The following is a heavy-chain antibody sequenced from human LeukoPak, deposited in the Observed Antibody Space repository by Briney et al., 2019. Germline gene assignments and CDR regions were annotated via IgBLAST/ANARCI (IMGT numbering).Heavy chain of an antibody. V-gene: IGHV4-61*02. J-gene: IGHJ6*02. CDR2: IYTSGST. CDR1: GGSISSGSYY. CDR3: AKDQSMDV. Sequence: SQTLSLTCTVSGGSISSGSYYWSWIRQPAGKGLEWIGRIYTSGSTNYNPSLKSRVTISVDTSKNQFSLKLSSVTAADTAVYYCAKDQSMDVWGQGTTVTVSS.